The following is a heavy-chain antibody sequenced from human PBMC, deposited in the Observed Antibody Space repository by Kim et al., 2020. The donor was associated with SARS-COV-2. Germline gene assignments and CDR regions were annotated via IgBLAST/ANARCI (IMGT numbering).Heavy chain of an antibody. Sequence: PSLHSRVTISCDTSKNQFSLKLSSVTAANTAVYYCARQKQYFDWLLYFDYWGQGTLVTVSS. CDR3: ARQKQYFDWLLYFDY. D-gene: IGHD3-9*01. V-gene: IGHV4-39*01. J-gene: IGHJ4*02.